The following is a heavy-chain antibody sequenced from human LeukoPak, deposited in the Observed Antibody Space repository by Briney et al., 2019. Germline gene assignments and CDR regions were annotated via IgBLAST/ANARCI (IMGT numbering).Heavy chain of an antibody. V-gene: IGHV4-39*01. CDR3: ARHAYYYDSSGYYYWFDP. J-gene: IGHJ5*02. D-gene: IGHD3-22*01. Sequence: SETLSLTCTVSGGSISSSSYYWGWIRQPPGKGLEWIGSIYYSGSTYYNPSLKSRVTISVGTSKNQFSLKLSSVTAADTAVYYCARHAYYYDSSGYYYWFDPWGQGTLVTVSS. CDR1: GGSISSSSYY. CDR2: IYYSGST.